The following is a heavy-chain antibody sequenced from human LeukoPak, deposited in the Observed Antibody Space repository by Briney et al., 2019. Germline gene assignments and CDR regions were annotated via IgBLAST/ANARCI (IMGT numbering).Heavy chain of an antibody. D-gene: IGHD2-15*01. CDR2: ISGSGGST. V-gene: IGHV3-23*01. Sequence: GGSLRLSCAAPGFTFGSFAMSWVRQAPGKGLEWVSSISGSGGSTYYANSVKGRFTISRDNSKNTLFLQMNSLRAEDTAVYYCAKSRLGYCSGGSCYWGLAFDYWGQGTLVTVSS. CDR1: GFTFGSFA. CDR3: AKSRLGYCSGGSCYWGLAFDY. J-gene: IGHJ4*02.